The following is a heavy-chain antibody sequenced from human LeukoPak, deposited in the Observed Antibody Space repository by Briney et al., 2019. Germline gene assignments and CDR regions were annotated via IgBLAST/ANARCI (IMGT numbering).Heavy chain of an antibody. D-gene: IGHD3-9*01. Sequence: ASVKVSCKASGYTFTSYDINWVRQATGQGLEWMGWMNPNSGNTGYAQKFQGRVTMTRNTSISTAYMELSSLRSEDTAVYYCARGFFHILTGYYTLIFDYWGQGTLVTVSS. CDR2: MNPNSGNT. CDR3: ARGFFHILTGYYTLIFDY. CDR1: GYTFTSYD. V-gene: IGHV1-8*01. J-gene: IGHJ4*02.